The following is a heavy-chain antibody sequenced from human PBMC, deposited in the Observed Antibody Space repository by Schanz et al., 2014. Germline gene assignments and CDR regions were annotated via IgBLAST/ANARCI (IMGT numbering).Heavy chain of an antibody. CDR2: ISYDGRNK. CDR3: ARAHGNNWYGKGLDY. V-gene: IGHV3-30*06. J-gene: IGHJ4*02. D-gene: IGHD1-1*01. Sequence: VQLVESGGGLVKPGGSLRLSCAASGFIFSSYGLHWVRQAPGKGLEWVAVISYDGRNKYYADSVKGRFTISRDNAKNSLYLQMNSLRVEDTAVYFCARAHGNNWYGKGLDYWGQGTQVTVSS. CDR1: GFIFSSYG.